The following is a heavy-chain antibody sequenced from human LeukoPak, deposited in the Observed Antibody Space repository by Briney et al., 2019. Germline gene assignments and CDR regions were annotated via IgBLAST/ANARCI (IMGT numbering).Heavy chain of an antibody. J-gene: IGHJ3*02. D-gene: IGHD3-22*01. V-gene: IGHV3-23*01. CDR1: GFTFSNYA. CDR2: LSGSGGST. CDR3: AKHYPGQTYYDSAFDI. Sequence: GSLRLSCAASGFTFSNYAMSLVRQAPGKGLEWVSGLSGSGGSTDYADSVRGRYTISRDNSKNTLYLQMNSLRAEDTAVYYCAKHYPGQTYYDSAFDIWGQGTLVTVSS.